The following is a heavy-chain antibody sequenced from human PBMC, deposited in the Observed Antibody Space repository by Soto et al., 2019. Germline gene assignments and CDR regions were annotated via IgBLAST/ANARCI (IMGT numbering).Heavy chain of an antibody. J-gene: IGHJ5*02. CDR3: ARRVVGAAAGNYWCDP. D-gene: IGHD6-13*01. CDR1: GGSISSSSYY. CDR2: IYYSGST. V-gene: IGHV4-39*01. Sequence: SETLSLTCTVSGGSISSSSYYWGWIRQPPGKGLEWIGSIYYSGSTYYNPSLKSRVTISVDTSKNQFSLKLSSVTAADTAVYYCARRVVGAAAGNYWCDPWGQGTLVT.